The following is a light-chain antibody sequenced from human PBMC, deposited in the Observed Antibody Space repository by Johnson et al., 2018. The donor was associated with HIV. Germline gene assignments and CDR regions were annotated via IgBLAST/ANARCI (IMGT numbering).Light chain of an antibody. V-gene: IGLV1-51*02. CDR3: ATWDTSLSTGGV. Sequence: QSVLTQPPSVSAAPGQRVTISCSGASSTFGNSYISWYQLLPGSPPKLLVFKNNERPSGIPDRFSGSNSGTSATLDITGLQTGDEAYYYCATWDTSLSTGGVFGTGTKVTVL. CDR1: SSTFGNSY. CDR2: KNN. J-gene: IGLJ1*01.